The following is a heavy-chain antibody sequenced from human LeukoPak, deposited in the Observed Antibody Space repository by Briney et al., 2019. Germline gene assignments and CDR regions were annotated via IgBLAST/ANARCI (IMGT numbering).Heavy chain of an antibody. CDR2: ISYDGRDK. CDR3: AKDSGNYANYYFDH. CDR1: GFTFSTYA. Sequence: GGSLRPSCAASGFTFSTYAMHWVRQAPGKGLEWVTVISYDGRDKKYADSVKGRFSISRDNSKNTLYLQMDSLRSEDTAVYYCAKDSGNYANYYFDHWGQGTLVTVSS. V-gene: IGHV3-30*04. J-gene: IGHJ4*02. D-gene: IGHD1-26*01.